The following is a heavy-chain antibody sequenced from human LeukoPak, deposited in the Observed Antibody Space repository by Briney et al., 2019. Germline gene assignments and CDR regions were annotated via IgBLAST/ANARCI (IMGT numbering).Heavy chain of an antibody. D-gene: IGHD5-18*01. CDR1: GGSFSGYY. Sequence: PSETLSLTCAVYGGSFSGYYWSWIRQPPGKGLEWIGEINHSGSTNYNPSLKSRVTISVDTSKNQFSLKLSSVTAADTAVYYCAGPRGYSYMRYYFDYWGQGTQVTVSS. CDR2: INHSGST. J-gene: IGHJ4*02. CDR3: AGPRGYSYMRYYFDY. V-gene: IGHV4-34*01.